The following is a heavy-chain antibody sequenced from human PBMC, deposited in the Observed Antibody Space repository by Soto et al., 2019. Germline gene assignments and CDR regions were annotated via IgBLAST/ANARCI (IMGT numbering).Heavy chain of an antibody. V-gene: IGHV3-23*01. CDR2: ISGSGGST. Sequence: GESLKISCAASGFTFSSYAMSWVRQAPGKGLEWVSAISGSGGSTYYADSVKDRFTISRDNSKNTLYLQMNSLRAEDTAVYYCAKSTGYVQQWLDQGFDYWGQGTLVTVSS. CDR1: GFTFSSYA. D-gene: IGHD6-19*01. J-gene: IGHJ4*02. CDR3: AKSTGYVQQWLDQGFDY.